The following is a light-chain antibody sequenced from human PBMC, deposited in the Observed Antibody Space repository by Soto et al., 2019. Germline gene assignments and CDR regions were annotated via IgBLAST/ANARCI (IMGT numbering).Light chain of an antibody. J-gene: IGLJ3*02. Sequence: QSALTQPPSASGSPGQSVTISCTGTSSDVGGYNYVSWYQQHPGKAPKVMIYEVSKRPSGVPDRFSGSKSGNTASLTVSGLQTEDEADYYCTSYAGSDLWVFGGGTQLTVL. CDR2: EVS. CDR3: TSYAGSDLWV. CDR1: SSDVGGYNY. V-gene: IGLV2-8*01.